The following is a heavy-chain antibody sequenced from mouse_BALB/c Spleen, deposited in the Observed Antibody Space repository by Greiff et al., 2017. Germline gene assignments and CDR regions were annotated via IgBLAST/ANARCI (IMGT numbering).Heavy chain of an antibody. CDR2: IDPANGNT. CDR1: GFNIKDTY. V-gene: IGHV14-3*02. CDR3: ALIYYDYDGIYYDAMDY. Sequence: VQLQQSGAELVKPGASVKLSCTASGFNIKDTYMHWVKQRPEQGLEWIGRIDPANGNTKYDPKFQGKATITADTSSNTAYLQLSSLTSEDTAVYYCALIYYDYDGIYYDAMDYWGQGTSVTVSA. D-gene: IGHD2-4*01. J-gene: IGHJ4*01.